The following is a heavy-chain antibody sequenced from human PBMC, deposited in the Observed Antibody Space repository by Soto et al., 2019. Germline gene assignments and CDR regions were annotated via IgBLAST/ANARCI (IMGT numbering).Heavy chain of an antibody. CDR3: ARDSYAQLTSYYDYVWGSYGVDGMDV. J-gene: IGHJ6*02. V-gene: IGHV3-33*01. D-gene: IGHD3-16*01. CDR1: GFTFSSYG. CDR2: IWYDGSNK. Sequence: GGSLRLSCAASGFTFSSYGMHWVRQAPGKGLEWVAVIWYDGSNKYYADSVKGRFTISRDNSKNTLYLQMNSLRAEDTAVYYCARDSYAQLTSYYDYVWGSYGVDGMDVWGQGTTVTVSS.